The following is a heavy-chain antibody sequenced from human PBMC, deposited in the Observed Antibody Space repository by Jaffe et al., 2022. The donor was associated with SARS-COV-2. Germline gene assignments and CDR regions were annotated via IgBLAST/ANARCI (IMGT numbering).Heavy chain of an antibody. CDR1: GYTFTSYD. Sequence: QVQLVQSGAEVKKPGASVKVSCKASGYTFTSYDINWVRQATGQGLEWMGWMNPNSGNTGYAQKFQGRVTMTRNTSISTAYMELSSLRSEDTAVYYCARVYSYDILTGRTRPPLDYYYMDVWGKGTTVTVSS. CDR2: MNPNSGNT. D-gene: IGHD3-9*01. J-gene: IGHJ6*03. CDR3: ARVYSYDILTGRTRPPLDYYYMDV. V-gene: IGHV1-8*01.